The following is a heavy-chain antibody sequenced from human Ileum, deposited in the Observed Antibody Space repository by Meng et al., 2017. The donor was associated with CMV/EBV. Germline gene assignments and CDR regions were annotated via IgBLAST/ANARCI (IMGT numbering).Heavy chain of an antibody. Sequence: CTVSGGSISSSTYYWGWIRQPPGKGLEWIGSIYYSGSTYYNPSLKSRVTISVDTSKNQFSLKLSSVTAADTAVYYCVRDPLWRLTFDPWGQGTLVTVSS. CDR2: IYYSGST. CDR3: VRDPLWRLTFDP. CDR1: GGSISSSTYY. D-gene: IGHD6-25*01. J-gene: IGHJ5*02. V-gene: IGHV4-39*07.